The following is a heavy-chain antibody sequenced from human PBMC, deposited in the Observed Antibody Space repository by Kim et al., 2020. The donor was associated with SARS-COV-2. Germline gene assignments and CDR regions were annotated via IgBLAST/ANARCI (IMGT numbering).Heavy chain of an antibody. CDR2: VYYSGTT. CDR3: ARRARGYSQGSMFWFGP. D-gene: IGHD5-18*01. CDR1: GDSISSGTYW. V-gene: IGHV4-39*01. Sequence: SETLSLTCTVSGDSISSGTYWWGWIRQTPGKGLEWIGSVYYSGTTYNNPSLESRVTISVDTSKNQFSLNLNSVTAADTGVYYCARRARGYSQGSMFWFGP. J-gene: IGHJ5*02.